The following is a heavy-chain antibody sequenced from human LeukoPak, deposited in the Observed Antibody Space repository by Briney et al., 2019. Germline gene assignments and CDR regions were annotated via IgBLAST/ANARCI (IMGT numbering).Heavy chain of an antibody. J-gene: IGHJ4*02. CDR3: ARVAYSSSWYTVGDYFDY. CDR2: IYYSGST. Sequence: PSETLSLTCTVSGGSISSYYWSWIRQPPGKGLEWIGYIYYSGSTNYNPSLKSRVTISVDTSKNQFSLKLSSVTAADTAVHYCARVAYSSSWYTVGDYFDYWGQGTLVTVSS. D-gene: IGHD6-13*01. CDR1: GGSISSYY. V-gene: IGHV4-59*01.